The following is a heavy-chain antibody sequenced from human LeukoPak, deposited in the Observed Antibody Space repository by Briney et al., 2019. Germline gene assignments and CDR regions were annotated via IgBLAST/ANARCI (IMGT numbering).Heavy chain of an antibody. Sequence: PGGSLRLSCAPSGFTFSSYGMHWVRQAPGKGLEWVAVISYDGSNKYYADSVKGRFTISRDNSKSTLYLQMNSLRAEDTAVYYCVYDSSGYALDYWGQGTLVTVSS. CDR3: VYDSSGYALDY. CDR1: GFTFSSYG. V-gene: IGHV3-30*03. D-gene: IGHD3-22*01. J-gene: IGHJ4*02. CDR2: ISYDGSNK.